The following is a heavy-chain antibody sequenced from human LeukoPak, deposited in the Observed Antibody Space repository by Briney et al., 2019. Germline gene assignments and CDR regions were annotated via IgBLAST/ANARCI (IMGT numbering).Heavy chain of an antibody. D-gene: IGHD3-22*01. CDR3: ASSSGAPYNWFDP. J-gene: IGHJ5*02. CDR2: INPNSGGT. Sequence: ASVKVSCKASGFTFTGYYVHWVQQAPGQGLEWMGWINPNSGGTIYAQKFQGRVIMTRDTSISTVYMELTTLRSDDTAVYYCASSSGAPYNWFDPWGQGTLLTVSS. V-gene: IGHV1-2*02. CDR1: GFTFTGYY.